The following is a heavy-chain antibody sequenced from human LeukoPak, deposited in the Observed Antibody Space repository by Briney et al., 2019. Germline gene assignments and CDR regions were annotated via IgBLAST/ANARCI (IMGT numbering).Heavy chain of an antibody. Sequence: SETLSLTCTVSGGSISSSSYYRAWIRQPPGKGLEWIGSFYYSGSTYYNPSLESRVTISVDTSKNQFSLKLSSVTAADTAVYYCARGGGYYSGWGQGTLVTVSS. D-gene: IGHD3-22*01. J-gene: IGHJ4*02. CDR1: GGSISSSSYY. CDR3: ARGGGYYSG. CDR2: FYYSGST. V-gene: IGHV4-39*07.